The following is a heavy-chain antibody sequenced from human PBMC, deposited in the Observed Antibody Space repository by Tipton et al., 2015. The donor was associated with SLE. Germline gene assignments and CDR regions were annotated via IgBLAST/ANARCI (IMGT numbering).Heavy chain of an antibody. CDR2: ISSIGTT. V-gene: IGHV4-59*08. Sequence: TLSLTCSVSRGSVNNYYWSWIRQPPGQELEWIGHISSIGTTDYNPSLKSRVTISRDTSQNQLSLALNSVTVADTAVYYCARHIVGARGFDYCDYEGGPGFDYWGQGTLVTVSS. CDR3: ARHIVGARGFDYCDYEGGPGFDY. CDR1: RGSVNNYY. D-gene: IGHD4-17*01. J-gene: IGHJ4*02.